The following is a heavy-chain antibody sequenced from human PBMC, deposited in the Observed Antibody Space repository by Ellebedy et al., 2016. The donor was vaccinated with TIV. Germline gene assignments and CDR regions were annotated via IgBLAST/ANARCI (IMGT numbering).Heavy chain of an antibody. Sequence: SVKVSXXASGGTFSSYAISWVRQAPGQGLEWMGGIIPIFGTANYAQKFQGRVTITADESTSTAYMELSSLRSEDTAVYYCARPGYYYDSSGYYLVYWGQGTLVTVSS. CDR3: ARPGYYYDSSGYYLVY. J-gene: IGHJ4*02. CDR2: IIPIFGTA. D-gene: IGHD3-22*01. V-gene: IGHV1-69*13. CDR1: GGTFSSYA.